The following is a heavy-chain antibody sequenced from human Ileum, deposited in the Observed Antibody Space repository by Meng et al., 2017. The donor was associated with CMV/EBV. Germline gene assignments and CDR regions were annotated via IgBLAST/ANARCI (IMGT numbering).Heavy chain of an antibody. J-gene: IGHJ4*02. CDR2: IRYVGANK. Sequence: GESLKISCTVSGVTFKTYDIHWVRQGPGKRLEWVAFIRYVGANKYADSVKGRFTISRDNAKNSLYLQMNSLRAEDTAVYYCARVVLDCSSFCYHKPPDCWGQGTLVTVSS. CDR1: GVTFKTYD. V-gene: IGHV3-30*02. CDR3: ARVVLDCSSFCYHKPPDC. D-gene: IGHD2-2*01.